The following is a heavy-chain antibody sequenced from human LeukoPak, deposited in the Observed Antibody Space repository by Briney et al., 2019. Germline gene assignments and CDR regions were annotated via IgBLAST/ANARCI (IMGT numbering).Heavy chain of an antibody. CDR2: ISSTGTYI. V-gene: IGHV3-21*01. D-gene: IGHD4-11*01. Sequence: GGSLRLSCATSGFTFSSSTFGSYTMSWVRQVPGKGLEWVSSISSTGTYIYYTDSVKGRFTISRDIANSLLYLQMNSLRADDTAVYYCARDLDYSTGFDYWGQGTLVTVSS. CDR1: GFTFSSSTFGSYT. CDR3: ARDLDYSTGFDY. J-gene: IGHJ4*02.